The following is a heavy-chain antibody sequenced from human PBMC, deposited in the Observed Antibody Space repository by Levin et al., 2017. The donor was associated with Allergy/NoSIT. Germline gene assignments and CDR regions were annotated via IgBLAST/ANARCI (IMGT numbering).Heavy chain of an antibody. V-gene: IGHV1-69*02. CDR3: AGGIDSSSWYWTRSDYYYGMDV. CDR1: GGTFSSYT. Sequence: SVKVSCKASGGTFSSYTISWVRQAPGQGLEWMGRIIPILGIANYAQKFQGRVTITADKSTSTAYMELSSPRSEDTAVYYCAGGIDSSSWYWTRSDYYYGMDVWGQGTTVTVSS. CDR2: IIPILGIA. J-gene: IGHJ6*02. D-gene: IGHD6-13*01.